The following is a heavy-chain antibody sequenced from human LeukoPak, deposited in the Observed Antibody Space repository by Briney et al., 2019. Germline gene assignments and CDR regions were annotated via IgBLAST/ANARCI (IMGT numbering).Heavy chain of an antibody. Sequence: GGSLRLSCAASGVTFSNYWMSWGRQGPGKGLEWLANINQDGSEIYYVDSVKGPVTLSTDNVKNSRYLQINTLRADDTAVYYCARDQGSMIVVRTTTWFFDLWGRGTLVTVSS. CDR2: INQDGSEI. V-gene: IGHV3-7*01. CDR3: ARDQGSMIVVRTTTWFFDL. CDR1: GVTFSNYW. J-gene: IGHJ2*01. D-gene: IGHD3-22*01.